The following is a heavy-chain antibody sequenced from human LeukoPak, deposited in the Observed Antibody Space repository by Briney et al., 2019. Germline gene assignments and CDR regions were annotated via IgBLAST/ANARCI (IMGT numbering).Heavy chain of an antibody. V-gene: IGHV4-4*09. D-gene: IGHD6-13*01. CDR2: IYTSGST. J-gene: IGHJ6*03. CDR1: GGSISSYY. Sequence: PSETLSLTCTVSGGSISSYYWSWLRQPPGKGLEWIGYIYTSGSTNYNPSLKSRVTISVDTSKNQFSLKLSSVTAADTAVYYCARRSSSPGIAAAGYMDVWGKGTTVTVSS. CDR3: ARRSSSPGIAAAGYMDV.